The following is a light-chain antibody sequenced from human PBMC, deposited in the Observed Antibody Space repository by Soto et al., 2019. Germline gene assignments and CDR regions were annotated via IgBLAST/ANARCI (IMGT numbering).Light chain of an antibody. V-gene: IGLV2-14*01. J-gene: IGLJ1*01. Sequence: QSALTQPASVSGSPGQSITISCTGTSSDVGGYNYVSWYQQHPGIALKLLIYGVTNRPSGVSTRFSGSKSGNTASLTISGLQAEDEADYHCNSYTSASTLLYLFGTGTKLTVL. CDR1: SSDVGGYNY. CDR3: NSYTSASTLLYL. CDR2: GVT.